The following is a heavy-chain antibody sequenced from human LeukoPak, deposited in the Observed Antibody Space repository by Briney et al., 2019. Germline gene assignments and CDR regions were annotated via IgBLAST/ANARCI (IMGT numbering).Heavy chain of an antibody. CDR1: GGTFSSYA. CDR3: ARNPYRSGAMDV. J-gene: IGHJ6*02. D-gene: IGHD3-10*01. Sequence: ASVKVSCKASGGTFSSYAISWVRQAPGQGLEWMGGIIPIFGTANYAQKFQGRVAITADKSTSTAYMELSSLRSDDTAVYYCARNPYRSGAMDVWGQGTTVTVSS. V-gene: IGHV1-69*06. CDR2: IIPIFGTA.